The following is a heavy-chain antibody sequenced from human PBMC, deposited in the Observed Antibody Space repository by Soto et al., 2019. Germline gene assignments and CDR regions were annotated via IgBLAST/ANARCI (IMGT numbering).Heavy chain of an antibody. CDR3: ARPGDSVVPAANIYYYYYMDV. CDR2: ISSSSSTI. V-gene: IGHV3-48*01. CDR1: GFTFSSYS. J-gene: IGHJ6*03. Sequence: GGSLRLSCAASGFTFSSYSMNWVRQAPGKGLECVSYISSSSSTIYYADSVKGRFTISRDNAKNSLYLQMNSLRAEDTAVYYCARPGDSVVPAANIYYYYYMDVWGKGTTVTVSS. D-gene: IGHD2-2*01.